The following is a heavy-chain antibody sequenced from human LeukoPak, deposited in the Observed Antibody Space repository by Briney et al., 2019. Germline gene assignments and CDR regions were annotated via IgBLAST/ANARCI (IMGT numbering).Heavy chain of an antibody. CDR2: IYYSGST. D-gene: IGHD3-10*01. CDR3: ARVFGGPGSESFDP. Sequence: ASETLSLTCTVSGGSISSGDYYWSWIRQPPGKGLEWIGYIYYSGSTYYNPSLKSRVTISVDTSKNQFSLKLSSVTAADTAVYYCARVFGGPGSESFDPWGQGTLVTVSS. CDR1: GGSISSGDYY. V-gene: IGHV4-30-4*01. J-gene: IGHJ5*02.